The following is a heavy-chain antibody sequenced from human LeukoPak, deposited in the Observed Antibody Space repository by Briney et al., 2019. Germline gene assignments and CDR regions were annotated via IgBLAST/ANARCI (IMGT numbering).Heavy chain of an antibody. CDR1: GGSFSGYY. V-gene: IGHV4-34*01. D-gene: IGHD1-7*01. CDR2: INHSGST. Sequence: SETLSLTCAVYGGSFSGYYWSWIRQPPGKGLEWIGEINHSGSTNYNPSLKSRVTISVDTSKNQFSLKLSSVTAADTAVYYCARDADNWNSLDYFDYWGQGTLVTVSS. J-gene: IGHJ4*02. CDR3: ARDADNWNSLDYFDY.